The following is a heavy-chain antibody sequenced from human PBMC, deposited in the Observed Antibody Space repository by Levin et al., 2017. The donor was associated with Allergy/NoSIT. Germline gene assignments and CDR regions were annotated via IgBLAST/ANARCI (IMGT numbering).Heavy chain of an antibody. V-gene: IGHV4-31*03. CDR1: GGSISSGGYY. J-gene: IGHJ6*02. CDR3: ARFVSAAAIYYYYGMDV. CDR2: IYYSGST. D-gene: IGHD2-2*01. Sequence: PSETLSLTCTVSGGSISSGGYYWSWIRQHPGKGLEWIGYIYYSGSTYYNPSLKSRVTISVDTSKNQFSLKLSSVTAADTAVYYCARFVSAAAIYYYYGMDVWGQGTTVTVSS.